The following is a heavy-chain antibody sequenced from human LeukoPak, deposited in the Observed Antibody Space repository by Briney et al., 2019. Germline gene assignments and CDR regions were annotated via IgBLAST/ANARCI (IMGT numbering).Heavy chain of an antibody. CDR2: INWNGVKS. D-gene: IGHD3-10*01. V-gene: IGHV3-20*01. CDR1: GFTFEDFG. J-gene: IGHJ3*02. CDR3: ARDSGIWFGTRDAFDI. Sequence: RPGGSLRLSCAASGFTFEDFGMTWVRQVPGKGLEWVSGINWNGVKSHYADSVKGRFTISRDNAKNTLCLEMNSLRVDDTALYHCARDSGIWFGTRDAFDIWGQGTMVTVST.